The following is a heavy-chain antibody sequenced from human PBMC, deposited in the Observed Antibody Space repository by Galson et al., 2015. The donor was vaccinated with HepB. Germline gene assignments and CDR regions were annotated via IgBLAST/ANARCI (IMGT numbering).Heavy chain of an antibody. D-gene: IGHD3-10*01. Sequence: SLRLSCAASGFTFSSYWMSWVRQAPGKGLEWVANIKQDGSEKYYVDSVKGRFTISRDNAKNSLYLQMNSLRAEDTAVYYCARDLLLWSSSIFSYFGMDVWGQGTTVTVSS. CDR3: ARDLLLWSSSIFSYFGMDV. J-gene: IGHJ6*02. V-gene: IGHV3-7*03. CDR2: IKQDGSEK. CDR1: GFTFSSYW.